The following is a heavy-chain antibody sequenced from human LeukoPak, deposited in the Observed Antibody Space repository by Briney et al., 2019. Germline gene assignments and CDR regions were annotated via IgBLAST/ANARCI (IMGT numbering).Heavy chain of an antibody. Sequence: GGSLRLSCAASGFTFSTYAMSWVRQAPGKGLQWVSLISGSGDGAHYADPVKGRFTISRDNSKNTVYLQMTNLRAEDTAVYYCAKSYIQLWWFDYWGQGTLVTVSS. V-gene: IGHV3-23*01. J-gene: IGHJ4*02. CDR2: ISGSGDGA. D-gene: IGHD2-21*01. CDR1: GFTFSTYA. CDR3: AKSYIQLWWFDY.